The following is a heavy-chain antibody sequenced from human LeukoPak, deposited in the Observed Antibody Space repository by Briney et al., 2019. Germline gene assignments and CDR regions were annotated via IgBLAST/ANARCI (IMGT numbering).Heavy chain of an antibody. J-gene: IGHJ4*02. CDR3: ARGTDLYYFDY. CDR1: GDSVSGNRGT. Sequence: SQTLSLTCAISGDSVSGNRGTWNWIRQSPSGGLEWLGRTYYRSKWYNDYAVFVKSRITINPDTSKNQFSLLLNSVTPEDTAVYYCARGTDLYYFDYWGQGTLVTVSS. V-gene: IGHV6-1*01. CDR2: TYYRSKWYN. D-gene: IGHD3/OR15-3a*01.